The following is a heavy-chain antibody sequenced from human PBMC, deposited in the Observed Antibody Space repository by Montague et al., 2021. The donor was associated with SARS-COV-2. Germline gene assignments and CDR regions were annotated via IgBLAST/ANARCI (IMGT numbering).Heavy chain of an antibody. V-gene: IGHV4-34*01. Sequence: SETLSLTCAVYGGSLSGYYWSWIRQPPGEGLEWIAEISHSGSTSYNPSLKGRVTMSVDTSKNQFSLKLSSATAADTAVYYCARVPYRLLFVPRYYGMDVWGQGTTVTVSS. CDR2: ISHSGST. D-gene: IGHD2-2*01. CDR1: GGSLSGYY. CDR3: ARVPYRLLFVPRYYGMDV. J-gene: IGHJ6*02.